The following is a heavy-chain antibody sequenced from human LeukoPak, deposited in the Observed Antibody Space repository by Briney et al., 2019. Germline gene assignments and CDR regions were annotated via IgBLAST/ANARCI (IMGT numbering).Heavy chain of an antibody. J-gene: IGHJ4*02. D-gene: IGHD3-10*01. CDR3: ARGRLYYSGSVSYEADF. CDR2: ISYDGNNK. Sequence: GGSLRLTCAASGSTFSTYAMHWVRHPPGKGRGWGAAISYDGNNKYYAGSVKCRFTISRDNSQNTLYLQLSSLRVEDAAVCYCARGRLYYSGSVSYEADFWGLGSMVGVCS. V-gene: IGHV3-30-3*01. CDR1: GSTFSTYA.